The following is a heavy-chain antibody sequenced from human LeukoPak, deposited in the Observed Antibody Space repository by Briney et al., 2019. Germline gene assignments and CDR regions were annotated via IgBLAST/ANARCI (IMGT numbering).Heavy chain of an antibody. CDR3: ARQGLRMSISWTWFDP. CDR1: GGSISSYY. CDR2: IYYSGST. J-gene: IGHJ5*02. Sequence: SETLSLTCTVSGGSISSYYWSWIRQPPGKGLEWIGYIYYSGSTNYNPSLKSRVTISVDTSKNQFSLKLSSVTAADTAVYYCARQGLRMSISWTWFDPWGQGTLVTVSS. V-gene: IGHV4-59*08. D-gene: IGHD1-1*01.